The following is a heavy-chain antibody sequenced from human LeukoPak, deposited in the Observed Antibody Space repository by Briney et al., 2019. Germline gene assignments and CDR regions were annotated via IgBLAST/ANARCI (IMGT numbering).Heavy chain of an antibody. CDR3: ARDHSSSWYYFDY. V-gene: IGHV3-48*01. Sequence: GGSLRLSCAASGFTFSNYNMNWVRQAPGKGLEWVSYISISTSTIYYADSVKGRFTISRDNAKNSLYLQMNSLRAEDTAVYYCARDHSSSWYYFDYWGQGTLVTVSS. CDR2: ISISTSTI. CDR1: GFTFSNYN. J-gene: IGHJ4*02. D-gene: IGHD6-13*01.